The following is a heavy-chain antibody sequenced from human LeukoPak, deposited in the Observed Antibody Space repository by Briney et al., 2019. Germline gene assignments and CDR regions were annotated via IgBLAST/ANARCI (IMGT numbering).Heavy chain of an antibody. Sequence: GGSLRLSCAASGFTFSSYSMNWVRQAPGKGLEGVSFISSSSSYIYYADSVKGRFTISRDNAKNSLYLQMNSLRAEDTAVYYCARDPRVGATRFYYFDYWGQGTLVTVSS. CDR3: ARDPRVGATRFYYFDY. V-gene: IGHV3-21*01. D-gene: IGHD1-26*01. CDR2: ISSSSSYI. CDR1: GFTFSSYS. J-gene: IGHJ4*01.